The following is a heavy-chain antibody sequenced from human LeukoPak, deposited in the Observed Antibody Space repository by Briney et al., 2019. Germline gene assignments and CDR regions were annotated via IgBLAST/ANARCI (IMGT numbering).Heavy chain of an antibody. V-gene: IGHV1-46*01. D-gene: IGHD6-19*01. CDR3: ARGFSSSSSYFFDY. CDR2: INPTGVST. CDR1: GYSFSSYS. Sequence: ASVKVSCKASGYSFSSYSMNWVRPAPGQGLEWMGLINPTGVSTDYAQKFQGRVTMTRDTSTTTDYMELSSLRSEDTAVYYCARGFSSSSSYFFDYWGQGTLVAVSS. J-gene: IGHJ4*02.